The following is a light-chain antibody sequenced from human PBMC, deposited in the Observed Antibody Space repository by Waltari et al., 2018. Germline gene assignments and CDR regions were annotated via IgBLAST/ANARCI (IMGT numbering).Light chain of an antibody. V-gene: IGKV1-33*01. CDR2: DAS. CDR1: QDITTS. Sequence: DIQLTQSPSSLSAAAGDRVTITCQATQDITTSLSWFQQKPGKAPQLLIYDASSLQAGVPSRFSGTGSGTAFSFTITSLQPEDSATYYCQHYHSLPYTFGRGTKLQIK. CDR3: QHYHSLPYT. J-gene: IGKJ2*01.